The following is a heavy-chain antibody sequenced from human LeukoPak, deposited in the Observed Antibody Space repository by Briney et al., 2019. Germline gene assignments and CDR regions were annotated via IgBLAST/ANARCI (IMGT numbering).Heavy chain of an antibody. D-gene: IGHD5-18*01. CDR2: ISWNSNSI. CDR3: ARHRGNNYGHLDY. CDR1: GFTFDDYV. V-gene: IGHV3-9*01. Sequence: GGSLRLSCAASGFTFDDYVMHWVRQAPGKGLEWVSGISWNSNSIDYADSVKGRFTISRDNAKNSLYLQMNSPRAEDTALYYCARHRGNNYGHLDYWGQGTLVTVSA. J-gene: IGHJ4*02.